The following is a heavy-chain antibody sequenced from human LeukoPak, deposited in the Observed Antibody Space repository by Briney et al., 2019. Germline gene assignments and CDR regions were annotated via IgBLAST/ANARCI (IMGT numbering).Heavy chain of an antibody. V-gene: IGHV3-23*01. Sequence: GGSLRLSCAVSGITLSNYGMSWVRQAPGKGLEWVAAISGSAGGTNYADSVKGRFTISRDNRKNTLYLQMNSLYFCAKRGVVIRVIVVGFHKEAYYFDAWGQGALVTVSP. CDR2: ISGSAGGT. D-gene: IGHD3-22*01. J-gene: IGHJ4*02. CDR1: GITLSNYG. CDR3: RVIVVGFHKEAYYFDA.